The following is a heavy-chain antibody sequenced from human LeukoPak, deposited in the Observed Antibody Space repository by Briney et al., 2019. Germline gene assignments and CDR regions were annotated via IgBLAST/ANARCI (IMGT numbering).Heavy chain of an antibody. Sequence: GGSLRLSCAASAFTVSSSYMSWVRQAPGKGLEWVSVIYSGGSTYYADSVKGRFTISRDNSKNTLYLQMNSLRAEDTAMYYCARDQWSTTVDWGQGTLVTVSS. V-gene: IGHV3-66*01. D-gene: IGHD4-17*01. CDR3: ARDQWSTTVD. CDR1: AFTVSSSY. CDR2: IYSGGST. J-gene: IGHJ4*02.